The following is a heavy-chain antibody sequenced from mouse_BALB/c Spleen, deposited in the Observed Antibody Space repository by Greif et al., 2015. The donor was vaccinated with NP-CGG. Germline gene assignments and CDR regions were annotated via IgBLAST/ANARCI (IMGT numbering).Heavy chain of an antibody. CDR1: GYTFTSYN. V-gene: IGHV1-12*01. D-gene: IGHD1-1*01. CDR3: ARDYYGSSPYYYAMDY. J-gene: IGHJ4*01. CDR2: IYPGNGDT. Sequence: SGAELVKPGASVKMSCKASGYTFTSYNMHWVKQTPGQGLEWIGAIYPGNGDTSYNQKFKGKATLTADKSSSTAYMQLSSLTSEDSAAYYCARDYYGSSPYYYAMDYWGQGTSVTVSS.